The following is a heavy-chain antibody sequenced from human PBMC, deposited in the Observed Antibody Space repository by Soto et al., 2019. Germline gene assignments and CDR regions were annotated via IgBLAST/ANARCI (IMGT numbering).Heavy chain of an antibody. CDR1: GFTFSSYG. D-gene: IGHD5-18*01. CDR2: ISYDGSNK. Sequence: QVQLVESGGGVVQPGRSLRLSCAASGFTFSSYGMHWVRQAPGKGLEWVAVISYDGSNKYYADSVKGRFTISRDNSKNTLYLQMNSRRAEDTAVYYCAKDRLTHSYGYITAWDYWGQGTLVTVSS. CDR3: AKDRLTHSYGYITAWDY. V-gene: IGHV3-30*18. J-gene: IGHJ4*02.